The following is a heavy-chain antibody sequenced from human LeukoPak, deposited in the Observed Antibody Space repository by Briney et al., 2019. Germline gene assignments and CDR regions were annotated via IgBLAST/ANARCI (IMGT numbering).Heavy chain of an antibody. Sequence: SETLSLTCTVSGGSISSSSYYWSWIRQPPGKGLEWIGYIYYSGSTNYNPSLKSRVTISVDTSKNQFSLKLSSVTAADTAVYYCARDNRSGWYSDALDIWGQGTMVTVSS. CDR2: IYYSGST. J-gene: IGHJ3*02. V-gene: IGHV4-61*01. D-gene: IGHD6-19*01. CDR1: GGSISSSSYY. CDR3: ARDNRSGWYSDALDI.